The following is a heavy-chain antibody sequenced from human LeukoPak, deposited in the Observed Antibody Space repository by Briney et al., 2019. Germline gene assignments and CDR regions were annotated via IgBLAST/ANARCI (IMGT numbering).Heavy chain of an antibody. D-gene: IGHD1-26*01. J-gene: IGHJ4*02. CDR2: ISWNSGSI. Sequence: GGSLRLSCAASGFTFDDYAMHWARQAPGKGLEWVSGISWNSGSIGYADSVKGPFTISRDNAKNSLYLQMNSLRAEDTALYYCAKDISGGATTLPAYFDYWGQGTLVTVSS. CDR1: GFTFDDYA. CDR3: AKDISGGATTLPAYFDY. V-gene: IGHV3-9*01.